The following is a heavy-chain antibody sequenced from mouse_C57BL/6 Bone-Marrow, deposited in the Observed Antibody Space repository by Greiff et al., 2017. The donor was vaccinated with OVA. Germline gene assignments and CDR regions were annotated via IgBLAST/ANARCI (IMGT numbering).Heavy chain of an antibody. J-gene: IGHJ4*01. D-gene: IGHD2-4*01. Sequence: EVHLVESGPELVKPGASVKMSCKASGYTFTDYNMHWVKQSHGKSLEWIGYINPNNGGTSYNQKFKGKATLTVNKSSSTAYMELRSLTSEDSAVYYCARNQIYDYDGGYAMDYWGQGTSVTVSS. V-gene: IGHV1-22*01. CDR3: ARNQIYDYDGGYAMDY. CDR1: GYTFTDYN. CDR2: INPNNGGT.